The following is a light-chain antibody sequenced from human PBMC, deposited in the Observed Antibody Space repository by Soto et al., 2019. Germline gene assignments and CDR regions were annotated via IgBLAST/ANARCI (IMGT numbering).Light chain of an antibody. J-gene: IGKJ2*01. CDR3: KHFFSPPFP. V-gene: IGKV4-1*01. CDR1: QSLLANCNNKNC. Sequence: DIVMTQSPDSLAVSLGERATINCKSSQSLLANCNNKNCLAWYQHKPGQPPKMLILWASTRESGVPDRFSGSGSGTDFTLTISSLQAEDAAVSSCKHFFSPPFPFGQGTKLEIK. CDR2: WAS.